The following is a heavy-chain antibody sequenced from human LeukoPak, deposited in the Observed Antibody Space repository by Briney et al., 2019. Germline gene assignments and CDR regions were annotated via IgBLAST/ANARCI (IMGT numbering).Heavy chain of an antibody. CDR1: GCIFTGYY. Sequence: SVTVSCMTSGCIFTGYYIHWVRPAPGQGREGMGWINHNSGGTYNTDHFQGRPIMNSDTYSNTAYIELNSLRSDGTAVYYCARDITPTIAAESWFDPWGQGTLITVSS. J-gene: IGHJ5*02. CDR3: ARDITPTIAAESWFDP. V-gene: IGHV1-2*02. CDR2: INHNSGGT. D-gene: IGHD6-13*01.